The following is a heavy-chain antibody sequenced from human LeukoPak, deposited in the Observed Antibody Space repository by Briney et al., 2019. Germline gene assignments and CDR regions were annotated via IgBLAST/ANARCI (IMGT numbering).Heavy chain of an antibody. CDR2: LGGSGSST. Sequence: PGGSLRLSCAASGFTFSLYAMSWVRHAPGKGLEWVSTLGGSGSSTYYADSVRGRFAISRDNSKNTLYLQMNSLRAEDTAVYYCAGNGGSGTYYLFDYWGQGTLVTVSS. V-gene: IGHV3-23*01. J-gene: IGHJ4*02. CDR1: GFTFSLYA. D-gene: IGHD3-10*01. CDR3: AGNGGSGTYYLFDY.